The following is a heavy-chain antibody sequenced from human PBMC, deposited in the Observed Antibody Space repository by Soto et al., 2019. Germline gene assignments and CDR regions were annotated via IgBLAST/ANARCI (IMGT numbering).Heavy chain of an antibody. CDR2: IIPVLDRT. V-gene: IGHV1-69*02. Sequence: QVQLVQSGADVGKPGSSVKVSCKTSGGTFNTDTLVWVRQAPGHGLEWMGRIIPVLDRTDYAQNFQGRVTITADTSRTTAYMELNNLRSDDTAFYYCATHAVTTVISLDNWGQGTLVTVSS. CDR1: GGTFNTDT. D-gene: IGHD4-17*01. CDR3: ATHAVTTVISLDN. J-gene: IGHJ4*02.